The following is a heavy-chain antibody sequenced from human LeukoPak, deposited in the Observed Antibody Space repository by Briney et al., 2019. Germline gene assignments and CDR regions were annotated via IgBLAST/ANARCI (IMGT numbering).Heavy chain of an antibody. V-gene: IGHV3-48*01. J-gene: IGHJ4*02. CDR2: IRGSGNDI. CDR3: ARDSGNGGSCDY. CDR1: GFTFSTYT. Sequence: GGSLKLSCAASGFTFSTYTMNWVRQAPGKGLEWVSYIRGSGNDIHYADPVKDRFTISRDNAKNSLYLQMNSLRAEDTALYYCARDSGNGGSCDYWGQGTLVTVSS. D-gene: IGHD2-15*01.